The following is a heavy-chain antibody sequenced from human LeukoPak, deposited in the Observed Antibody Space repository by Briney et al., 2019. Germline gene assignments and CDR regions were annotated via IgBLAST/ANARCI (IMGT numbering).Heavy chain of an antibody. CDR1: GYTFTSNG. D-gene: IGHD6-13*01. J-gene: IGHJ4*02. V-gene: IGHV1-18*01. Sequence: ASVKVSCKASGYTFTSNGISWVRQAPGQGLEWMGWISAYNGNTNYAQKLQGRVTMTTDTSTSTAYMELRSLRSDDTAVYYCARDIRPGIAAAGTSSLAYWGQGTLVTVSS. CDR3: ARDIRPGIAAAGTSSLAY. CDR2: ISAYNGNT.